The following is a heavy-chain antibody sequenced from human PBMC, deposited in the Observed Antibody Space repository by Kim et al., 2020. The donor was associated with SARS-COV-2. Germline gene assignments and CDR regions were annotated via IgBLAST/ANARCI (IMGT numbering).Heavy chain of an antibody. J-gene: IGHJ4*02. D-gene: IGHD3-10*01. CDR3: ASGLWFGEPLDY. V-gene: IGHV3-53*01. Sequence: YYADSVKGRFTISRDNSKNTLYLQMNSLRAEDTAVYYCASGLWFGEPLDYWGQGTLVTVSS.